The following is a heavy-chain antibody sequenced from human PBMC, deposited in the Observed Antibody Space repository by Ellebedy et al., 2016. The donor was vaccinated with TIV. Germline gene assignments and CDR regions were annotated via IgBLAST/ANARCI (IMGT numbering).Heavy chain of an antibody. CDR3: AKDLGYYSSGSLEGALDY. CDR2: ISSDATTK. V-gene: IGHV3-30*18. CDR1: GFVFSDNA. J-gene: IGHJ4*02. D-gene: IGHD3-10*01. Sequence: GESLKISCAASGFVFSDNAMHWVRQAPGKGLEWVAVISSDATTKYYADSVKGRFTISRDNSKNTLYLQLTNLRLEDTAAYYCAKDLGYYSSGSLEGALDYWGLGTLVTVSS.